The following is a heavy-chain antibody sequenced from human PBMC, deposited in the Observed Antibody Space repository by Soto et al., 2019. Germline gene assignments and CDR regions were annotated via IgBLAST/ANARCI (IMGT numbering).Heavy chain of an antibody. CDR3: ARGITIFGVVPG. Sequence: ASVKVSCKASGYPFTTYFIHWVRQAPGQGLEWMGWMNPNSGNTGYAQKFQGRVTMTRNTSISTAYMELSSLRSEDTAVYYCARGITIFGVVPGWGQGTLVTVSS. V-gene: IGHV1-8*02. D-gene: IGHD3-3*01. CDR1: GYPFTTYF. CDR2: MNPNSGNT. J-gene: IGHJ4*02.